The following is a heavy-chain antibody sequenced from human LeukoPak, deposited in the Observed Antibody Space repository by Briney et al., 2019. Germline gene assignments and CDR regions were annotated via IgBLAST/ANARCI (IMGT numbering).Heavy chain of an antibody. CDR2: IYGGGTT. J-gene: IGHJ4*02. CDR3: ARGNYDSVSYRVAEFDF. D-gene: IGHD3-22*01. Sequence: GGSLRLSCAASGFSIGTNYMTWVRQAPGKGLEWVSIIYGGGTTYYGDSVKGRFTISRDIFKNNLYLQMNSLRAEDTAVYYCARGNYDSVSYRVAEFDFWGQGALVTVSS. V-gene: IGHV3-66*02. CDR1: GFSIGTNY.